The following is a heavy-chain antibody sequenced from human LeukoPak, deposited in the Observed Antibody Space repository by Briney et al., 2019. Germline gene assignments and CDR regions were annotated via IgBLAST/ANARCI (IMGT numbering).Heavy chain of an antibody. D-gene: IGHD2-2*01. CDR2: IWYDGSNK. V-gene: IGHV3-33*01. Sequence: GGSLRLSCAASGFTFSSYGMHWVRQAPGKGLEWVAVIWYDGSNKYYADSVKGRFTISRDNSKNTLYLQMNSLRAEDTAVYYCARGYCSSTSCYYHFDYWGQGTLVTVSS. CDR3: ARGYCSSTSCYYHFDY. CDR1: GFTFSSYG. J-gene: IGHJ4*02.